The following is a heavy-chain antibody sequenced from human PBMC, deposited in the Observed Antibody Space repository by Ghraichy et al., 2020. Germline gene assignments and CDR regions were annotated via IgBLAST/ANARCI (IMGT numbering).Heavy chain of an antibody. CDR2: ISSSSRSI. D-gene: IGHD4-23*01. J-gene: IGHJ6*02. CDR1: GFTFSGYS. V-gene: IGHV3-48*02. Sequence: LTCAASGFTFSGYSMNWVRQAPGKGLEWLSYISSSSRSIFYADSVKGRFTISRDNAKNSLYLQMKSLRDEDTAVYYCARGSKVVRFYYYDGMDVWGQGTTVTVSS. CDR3: ARGSKVVRFYYYDGMDV.